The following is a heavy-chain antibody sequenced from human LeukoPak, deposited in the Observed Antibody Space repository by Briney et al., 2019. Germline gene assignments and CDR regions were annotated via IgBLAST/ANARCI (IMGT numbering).Heavy chain of an antibody. Sequence: GGSLRLSCAASGFTFSSYEMNWVRQAPGKGLEWVSYISSSGTIYYADSVKGRFTISRDNAKNSLYLQMNSLRAEDTAVYYCARDRGSGVFDYWGQGTLVTVSS. V-gene: IGHV3-48*03. J-gene: IGHJ4*02. CDR2: ISSSGTI. CDR3: ARDRGSGVFDY. CDR1: GFTFSSYE. D-gene: IGHD3-10*01.